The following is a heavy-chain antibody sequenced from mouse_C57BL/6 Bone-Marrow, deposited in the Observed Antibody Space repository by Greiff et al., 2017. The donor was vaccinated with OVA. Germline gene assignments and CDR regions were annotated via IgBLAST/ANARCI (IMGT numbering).Heavy chain of an antibody. CDR3: ARNYYYGSSYDWYFDV. Sequence: QVQLQQPGTELVKPGASVKLSCKASGYTFTSYWMHWVKQRPGQGLEWIGNINPSNGGTNYNEKFKSKATLTVDKSSSTAYMQLSSLTSEDSAVYYGARNYYYGSSYDWYFDVWGTGTTVTVSS. CDR2: INPSNGGT. D-gene: IGHD1-1*01. J-gene: IGHJ1*03. CDR1: GYTFTSYW. V-gene: IGHV1-53*01.